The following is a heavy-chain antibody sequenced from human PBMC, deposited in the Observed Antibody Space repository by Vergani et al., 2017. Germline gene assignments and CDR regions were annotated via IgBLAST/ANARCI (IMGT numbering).Heavy chain of an antibody. CDR3: VRDRGRWAGGRCYTEAWDY. V-gene: IGHV3-30-3*01. J-gene: IGHJ4*02. Sequence: QVQLVESGGGVVQPGTSLRLSCVVSGFALNRHAMYWVRQAPGKGLEWVVGISFDGTNEYYPDLVKGRFTISRDIAKNTLYLQVRSLRLEDTGVYHCVRDRGRWAGGRCYTEAWDYWGQGTPVTVSS. D-gene: IGHD2-2*02. CDR2: ISFDGTNE. CDR1: GFALNRHA.